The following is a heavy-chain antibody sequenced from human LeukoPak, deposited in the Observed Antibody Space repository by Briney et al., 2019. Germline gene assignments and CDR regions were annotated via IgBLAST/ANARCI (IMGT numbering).Heavy chain of an antibody. CDR3: ARGPSSVTLYFFDY. V-gene: IGHV1-2*02. CDR1: GYTFRGNY. J-gene: IGHJ4*02. Sequence: GASVKISCKASGYTFRGNYIHWLRQAPGQGLEWMGWIGANNGDTKSAQKFQGRVTMSRDTSISTAYMDLSSLSPDDAAVYYCARGPSSVTLYFFDYWGQGTLVTVSS. D-gene: IGHD4-11*01. CDR2: IGANNGDT.